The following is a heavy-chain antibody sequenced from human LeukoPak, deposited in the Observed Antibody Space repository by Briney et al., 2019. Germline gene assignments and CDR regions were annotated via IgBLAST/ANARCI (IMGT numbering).Heavy chain of an antibody. CDR1: GYTFTSYG. Sequence: ASVKVSCKASGYTFTSYGISWVRQAPGQGLEWMGWISAYNGNTNYAQKLQGRVTMTTDTSTSTAYMELRSLRSDDTAVYYCARDPRVIVVVPAAINWFDPWGQGTLVTVSS. CDR2: ISAYNGNT. V-gene: IGHV1-18*01. J-gene: IGHJ5*02. CDR3: ARDPRVIVVVPAAINWFDP. D-gene: IGHD2-2*02.